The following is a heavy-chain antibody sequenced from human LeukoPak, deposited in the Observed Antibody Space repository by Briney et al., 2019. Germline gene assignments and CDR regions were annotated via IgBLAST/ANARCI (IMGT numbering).Heavy chain of an antibody. Sequence: PGGSLRLPCAASGFTFSNAWMSWVRQAPGKGLEWVGRIKSKTDGGTTDYAAPVKGRFTILRDDSKNTLYLQMNSLKTEDTAVYYCTEYSSSWYYFDYWGQGTLVTVSS. CDR1: GFTFSNAW. CDR3: TEYSSSWYYFDY. J-gene: IGHJ4*02. V-gene: IGHV3-15*01. D-gene: IGHD6-13*01. CDR2: IKSKTDGGTT.